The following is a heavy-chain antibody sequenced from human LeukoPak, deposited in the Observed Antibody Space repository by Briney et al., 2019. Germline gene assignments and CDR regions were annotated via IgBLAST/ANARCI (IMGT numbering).Heavy chain of an antibody. J-gene: IGHJ4*02. CDR3: ARANYYDISGYDY. D-gene: IGHD3-22*01. Sequence: PGGPLRLSCAASGFTFRSYEMNWVRQAPGKGLEWVSYITSSGNTIYYADSVKGRFTISRDNAKNSLYLQMNSLRAEDTAVYYCARANYYDISGYDYWGQGTLVTVSS. CDR1: GFTFRSYE. V-gene: IGHV3-48*03. CDR2: ITSSGNTI.